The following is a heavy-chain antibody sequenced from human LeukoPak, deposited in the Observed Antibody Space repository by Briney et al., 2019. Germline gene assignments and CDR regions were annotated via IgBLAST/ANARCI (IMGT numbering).Heavy chain of an antibody. CDR2: IIPIFGTA. V-gene: IGHV1-69*13. D-gene: IGHD6-19*01. CDR3: ARGGSGWSNFDY. J-gene: IGHJ4*02. CDR1: GGTFSSYA. Sequence: ASVKVSCKASGGTFSSYAISWVRQAPGQGLEWMGGIIPIFGTANYAQKFQGRVTITADESTSTAYMELSSLGSEDTAVYYCARGGSGWSNFDYWGQGTLVTVSS.